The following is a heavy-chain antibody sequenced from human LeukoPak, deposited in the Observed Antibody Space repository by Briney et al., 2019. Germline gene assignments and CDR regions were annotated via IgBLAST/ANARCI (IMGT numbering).Heavy chain of an antibody. D-gene: IGHD6-6*01. CDR3: ARGRRVAARPFDY. CDR2: INHSGST. Sequence: PSETLSLTCAVYGGSFSGYYWSWIRQPPGKGLEWIGEINHSGSTNYNLSLKSRVTISVDTSKNQFSLKLSSVTAADTAVYYCARGRRVAARPFDYWGQGTLVTVSS. J-gene: IGHJ4*02. CDR1: GGSFSGYY. V-gene: IGHV4-34*01.